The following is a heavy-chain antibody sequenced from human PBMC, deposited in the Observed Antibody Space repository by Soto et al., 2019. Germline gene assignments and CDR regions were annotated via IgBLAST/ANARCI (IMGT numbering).Heavy chain of an antibody. J-gene: IGHJ4*02. CDR3: ARGRDQPPVGLYFDS. CDR2: IIPMFGTT. CDR1: GGAFNNYI. V-gene: IGHV1-69*01. Sequence: QVQLVQSGAEVKKPGSSVKVSCTASGGAFNNYIFDWVRQAPGQGLEWMGGIIPMFGTTKYAQTFQDRITISADVSTGTAYMELTSLRFDDTAIYYCARGRDQPPVGLYFDSWGEGTRVTVSS. D-gene: IGHD1-26*01.